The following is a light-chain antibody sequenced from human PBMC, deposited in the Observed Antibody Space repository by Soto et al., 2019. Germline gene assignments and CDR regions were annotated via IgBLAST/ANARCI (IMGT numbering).Light chain of an antibody. CDR2: GAS. V-gene: IGKV3-11*01. CDR1: QSVSSN. Sequence: EVVMTQSPDTLSVSPGERATLSCRASQSVSSNLAWYQQKLGQAPRLLIYGASNRATGIPARFSGSGSGTDFTLTISSLEPEDFAVYYCQQRSNWPPAITFGQGTRLEIK. J-gene: IGKJ5*01. CDR3: QQRSNWPPAIT.